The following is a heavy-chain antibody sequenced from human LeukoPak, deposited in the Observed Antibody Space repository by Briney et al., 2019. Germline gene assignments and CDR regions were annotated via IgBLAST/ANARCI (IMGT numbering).Heavy chain of an antibody. Sequence: SETLSLTCTVSGGSISSYYWSWIRQLPGKGLEWIGYIYYSGSTNYNPSLRSRVTISVDTSKNQFSLKLSSVTAADTAVYYCARPISCSATTCSDSFHVWGQGTMVTVSS. CDR3: ARPISCSATTCSDSFHV. J-gene: IGHJ3*01. V-gene: IGHV4-59*12. D-gene: IGHD2-2*01. CDR2: IYYSGST. CDR1: GGSISSYY.